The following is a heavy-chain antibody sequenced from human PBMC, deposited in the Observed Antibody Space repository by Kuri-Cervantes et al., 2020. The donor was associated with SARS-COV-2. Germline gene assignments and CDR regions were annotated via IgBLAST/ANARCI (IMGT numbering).Heavy chain of an antibody. CDR3: ARGVGGGETFDF. Sequence: SQTLSLTCAVYGGSVSGYYWSWIRQPPGKGLEWIGEIHHAVGTFYTPSLRSRATIFLDTSKNQFSLKLRSVTAAGTAMYYCARGVGGGETFDFWGQGTLVTVSS. CDR2: IHHAVGT. J-gene: IGHJ4*02. D-gene: IGHD3-16*01. V-gene: IGHV4-34*01. CDR1: GGSVSGYY.